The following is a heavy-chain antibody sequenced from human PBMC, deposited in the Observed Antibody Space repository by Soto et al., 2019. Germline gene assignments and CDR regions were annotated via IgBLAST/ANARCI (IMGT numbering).Heavy chain of an antibody. D-gene: IGHD6-19*01. V-gene: IGHV3-30-3*01. Sequence: QVQLVESGGGVVQPGRSLRLSCAASGFTFSSYAMHWVRQAPGKGLEWVAVISYDGSNKYYADSVKGRFTISRDNSKNPLYLQMNSLRAEDTAVYYCAREPGYSSGLYYFDYWGQGTLVTVSS. J-gene: IGHJ4*02. CDR2: ISYDGSNK. CDR3: AREPGYSSGLYYFDY. CDR1: GFTFSSYA.